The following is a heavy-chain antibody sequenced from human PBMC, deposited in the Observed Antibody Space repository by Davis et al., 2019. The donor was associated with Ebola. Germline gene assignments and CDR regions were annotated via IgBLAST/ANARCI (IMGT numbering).Heavy chain of an antibody. CDR2: IQAYGAYS. CDR3: TNLDWGGGLDY. Sequence: PGGSLRLSCAASGFSFSRYGMHWVRQAPGKGLEWVAFIQAYGAYSQFAESVKGRFTVSKDNSKSTLYLQMNDLRPDDTAAYYCTNLDWGGGLDYWGQGTLVTVSS. V-gene: IGHV3-30*02. J-gene: IGHJ4*02. D-gene: IGHD3-9*01. CDR1: GFSFSRYG.